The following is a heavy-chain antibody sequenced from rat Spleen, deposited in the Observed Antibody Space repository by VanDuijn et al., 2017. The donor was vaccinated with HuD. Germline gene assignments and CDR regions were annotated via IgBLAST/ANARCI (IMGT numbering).Heavy chain of an antibody. CDR2: IYYDSRKM. Sequence: EVKLVESGGGLVQPGNSLTLSCVASGFTFSNYGMHWIRQAPKKGLEWIAMIYYDSRKMYYADTVKGRFTLSRDNSNNTLYLEMNSLRSEDTAMYYCAACGNNYGYFNYWGQGVMVTVSS. J-gene: IGHJ2*01. CDR3: AACGNNYGYFNY. CDR1: GFTFSNYG. D-gene: IGHD1-10*01. V-gene: IGHV5-54*01.